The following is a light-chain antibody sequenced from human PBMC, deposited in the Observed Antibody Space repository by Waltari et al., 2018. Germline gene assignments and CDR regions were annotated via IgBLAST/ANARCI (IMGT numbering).Light chain of an antibody. CDR2: AAS. J-gene: IGKJ2*01. V-gene: IGKV1-8*01. Sequence: AIRITQSPSSLSASTGDRVTITCRASQGISSYLAWYQQKPGKAPKLLIYAASTLQSGVTSRFSGSGSGTDFTLTISCLQSEDFATYYCQQYYSYPPTFGQGTKLEIK. CDR1: QGISSY. CDR3: QQYYSYPPT.